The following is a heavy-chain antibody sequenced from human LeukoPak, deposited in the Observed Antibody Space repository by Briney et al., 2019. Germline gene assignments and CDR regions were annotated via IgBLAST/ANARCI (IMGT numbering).Heavy chain of an antibody. CDR2: IIPIFGTA. Sequence: GSSVKVSCKASGGTFSGYAISWVRQAPGQGLEWMGGIIPIFGTANYAQKFQGRVTITADESTSTAYMELSSLRSGDTAVYYCARAHDGDGLDYYYMDVWGKGTTVTVSS. V-gene: IGHV1-69*01. J-gene: IGHJ6*03. D-gene: IGHD4-17*01. CDR3: ARAHDGDGLDYYYMDV. CDR1: GGTFSGYA.